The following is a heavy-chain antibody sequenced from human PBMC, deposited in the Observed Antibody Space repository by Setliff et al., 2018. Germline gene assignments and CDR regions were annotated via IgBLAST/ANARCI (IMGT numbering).Heavy chain of an antibody. V-gene: IGHV1-69*13. D-gene: IGHD3-22*01. J-gene: IGHJ6*03. CDR1: GHTFITFG. CDR3: ARERARDSSGYYEGSMDV. Sequence: ASVKVSCKASGHTFITFGISWVRQAPGQGLEWMGRIIPIFGTANYAQKFQGRVTITADESTSTAYMELSSLRSEDTAVYYCARERARDSSGYYEGSMDVWGKGTTVTVSS. CDR2: IIPIFGTA.